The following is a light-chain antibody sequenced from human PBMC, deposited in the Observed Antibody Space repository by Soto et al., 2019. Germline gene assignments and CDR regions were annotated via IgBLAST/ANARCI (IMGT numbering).Light chain of an antibody. CDR2: DAS. V-gene: IGKV3-20*01. CDR1: QSVSSSY. CDR3: QQYGSSIT. J-gene: IGKJ5*01. Sequence: EIVLTQSPGTLSLSPGERVTLYCGASQSVSSSYLAWYQQRPGQAPRLRIYDASTRAAGIPARLIGSGSGTDFTLTISRLEPEDFAVFYCQQYGSSITFGQGTRLEIK.